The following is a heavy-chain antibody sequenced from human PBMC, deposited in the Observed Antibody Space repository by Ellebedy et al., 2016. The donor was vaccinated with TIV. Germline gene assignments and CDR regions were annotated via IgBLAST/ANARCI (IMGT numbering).Heavy chain of an antibody. V-gene: IGHV1-46*01. Sequence: GESLKISCATSGYTFTNYYMHWVRQAPGQGLEWMGIIEPSGGTTNYSQKFHGRVTVTRDKSTSTVYMELRSLRSEDTAVYYCAREDLLPSSSSHHYGIDVWGQGTTVTVSS. J-gene: IGHJ6*02. CDR2: IEPSGGTT. CDR1: GYTFTNYY. CDR3: AREDLLPSSSSHHYGIDV. D-gene: IGHD6-6*01.